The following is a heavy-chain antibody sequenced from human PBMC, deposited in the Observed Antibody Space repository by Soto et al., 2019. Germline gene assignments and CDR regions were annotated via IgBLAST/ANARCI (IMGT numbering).Heavy chain of an antibody. CDR2: IKQDGSEK. J-gene: IGHJ6*02. D-gene: IGHD2-21*02. Sequence: VGSLRLSCAASGFTFSSYWMSWVRQAPGKGLEWVANIKQDGSEKYYVDSVKGRFTISRDNAKNSLYLQMNSLRAEDTAVYYCARGAYCGGDCYSDSDYYYGMDVWGQGTTVTVS. V-gene: IGHV3-7*05. CDR1: GFTFSSYW. CDR3: ARGAYCGGDCYSDSDYYYGMDV.